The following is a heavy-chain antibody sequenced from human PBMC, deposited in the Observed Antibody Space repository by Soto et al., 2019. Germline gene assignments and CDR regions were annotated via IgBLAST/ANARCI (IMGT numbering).Heavy chain of an antibody. CDR3: ARDLLDANDDY. CDR2: IWYDGSNK. J-gene: IGHJ4*02. D-gene: IGHD1-1*01. Sequence: GGSLRLSCAASGFTFSSYGMHWVRQAPGKGLEWVAVIWYDGSNKYYADSVKGRFTISRDNSKNTLYLQMNSLRAEDTAVYYCARDLLDANDDYWGQGTLVTVSS. V-gene: IGHV3-33*01. CDR1: GFTFSSYG.